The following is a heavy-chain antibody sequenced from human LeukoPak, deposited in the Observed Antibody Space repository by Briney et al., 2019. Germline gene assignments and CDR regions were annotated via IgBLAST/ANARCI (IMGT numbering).Heavy chain of an antibody. CDR3: AKSQQIGLELRRDAFDI. D-gene: IGHD1-7*01. J-gene: IGHJ3*02. CDR2: ISWNSGSI. V-gene: IGHV3-9*03. Sequence: GRSLRLSCAASGFTFDDYAMHWVRQAPGKGLEWVSGISWNSGSIGYADSVKGRFTISRDNAKNSLYLQMNSLRAEDMALYYCAKSQQIGLELRRDAFDIWGQGTMVTVSS. CDR1: GFTFDDYA.